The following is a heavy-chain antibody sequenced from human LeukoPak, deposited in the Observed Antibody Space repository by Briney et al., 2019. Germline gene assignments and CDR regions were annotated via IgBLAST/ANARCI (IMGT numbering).Heavy chain of an antibody. V-gene: IGHV3-23*01. CDR3: AKDRALTGDGDRGLYDY. CDR1: GFTFSSYA. D-gene: IGHD7-27*01. J-gene: IGHJ4*01. CDR2: ISGSGGST. Sequence: GGSLRLSCAASGFTFSSYAMSWVRQAPGKGLEWVSAISGSGGSTYYADSVKGRFTISRDNSKNTLYLQMNSLRAEDTAVYYCAKDRALTGDGDRGLYDYWGQEPWSPSPQ.